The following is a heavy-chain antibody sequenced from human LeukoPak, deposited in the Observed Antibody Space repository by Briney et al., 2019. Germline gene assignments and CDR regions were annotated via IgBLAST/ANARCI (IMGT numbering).Heavy chain of an antibody. CDR1: GGSINNNLYY. V-gene: IGHV4-39*07. Sequence: SETLSLTCTVSGGSINNNLYYWGWVRQSPGTGLEWLGSVYYIGNTFYNASLRSRVSVSVHTSDNQFSLKLRSMTAADTAIYYCARGDWRYGDFDSWGRGTLVTVSS. J-gene: IGHJ4*02. D-gene: IGHD3-9*01. CDR2: VYYIGNT. CDR3: ARGDWRYGDFDS.